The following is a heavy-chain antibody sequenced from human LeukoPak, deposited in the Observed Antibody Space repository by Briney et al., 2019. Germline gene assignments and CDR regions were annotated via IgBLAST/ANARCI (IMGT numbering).Heavy chain of an antibody. D-gene: IGHD3-22*01. CDR1: GFTFSSYS. V-gene: IGHV3-21*01. Sequence: GGSLRLSCAASGFTFSSYSMNWVRQAPGKGLEWVSSISGSSSYIYYADSVKGRFTTSRDNAKNSLYLQMDSLRAEDTAVYYCARAYYYDSSGMDYYYYYYMDVWGKGTTVTISS. CDR3: ARAYYYDSSGMDYYYYYYMDV. CDR2: ISGSSSYI. J-gene: IGHJ6*03.